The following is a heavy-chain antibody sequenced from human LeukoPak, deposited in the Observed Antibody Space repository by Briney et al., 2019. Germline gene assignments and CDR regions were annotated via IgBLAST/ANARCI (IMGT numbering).Heavy chain of an antibody. CDR1: GYSFPTYG. D-gene: IGHD1-26*01. CDR2: ISNDNGIT. CDR3: ARSSSGSPRSGVYYGMDV. V-gene: IGHV1-18*01. Sequence: ASVKVSCKTSGYSFPTYGISWVRQAPGQGLEWMGWISNDNGITNYAPQFQGRVTMTRDTSTSTVYMELSSLRSEDTAVYYCARSSSGSPRSGVYYGMDVWGQGTTVTVSS. J-gene: IGHJ6*02.